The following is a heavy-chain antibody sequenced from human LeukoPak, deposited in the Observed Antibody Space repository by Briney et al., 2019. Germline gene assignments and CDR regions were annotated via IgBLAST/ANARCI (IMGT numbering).Heavy chain of an antibody. D-gene: IGHD6-13*01. V-gene: IGHV4-38-2*01. J-gene: IGHJ4*02. CDR2: IYYSGNT. CDR3: ASGYSSTWYLVLAY. Sequence: PGGSLRLSCAASGFTFSSYGMSWIRQPPGKGLEWIGSIYYSGNTYYNPSLKSRVTISVDTSRNQFSLKLSSVTAADTAVYYCASGYSSTWYLVLAYWGQGTLVPVSS. CDR1: GFTFSSYG.